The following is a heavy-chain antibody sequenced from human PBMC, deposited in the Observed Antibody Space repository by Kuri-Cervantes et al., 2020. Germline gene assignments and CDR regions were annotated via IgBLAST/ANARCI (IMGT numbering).Heavy chain of an antibody. J-gene: IGHJ4*02. CDR2: FDPEDGET. CDR3: ARVIEYCSGGSGDTGGVDY. CDR1: GYTLTELS. D-gene: IGHD2-15*01. V-gene: IGHV1-24*01. Sequence: ASVKVSCKVSGYTLTELSMYWVRQAPGKGLEWMGGFDPEDGETIYAQKFQGRVTMTEDTSTDTAYMELSSLRSDDTAVYYCARVIEYCSGGSGDTGGVDYWGQGTLVTVSS.